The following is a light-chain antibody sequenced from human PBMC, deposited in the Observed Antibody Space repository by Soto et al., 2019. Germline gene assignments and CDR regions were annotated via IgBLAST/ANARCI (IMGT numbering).Light chain of an antibody. CDR3: QQSHHCPPGLT. V-gene: IGKV3-15*01. Sequence: EVVMTQSPATLSVSPGERVTLSCTASQSVSGNLAWYQQKPGQAPRLLIHGASTRATDIPARFSGSGSGTEFTLTITSLQSEDFAVYYCQQSHHCPPGLTVSGGTKLDSK. CDR2: GAS. J-gene: IGKJ4*01. CDR1: QSVSGN.